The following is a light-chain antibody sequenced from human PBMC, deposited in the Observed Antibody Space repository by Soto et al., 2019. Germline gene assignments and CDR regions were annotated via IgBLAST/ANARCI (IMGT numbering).Light chain of an antibody. Sequence: QSVLTQPPSVSAAPGQKVTISCSGSSSNIGNNYVSWYQQLPGTAPKLLIYDNNKRPSGIPDRFSVSKSATSATLGITGLQTGDEADYCCGTWDSSLSVVVFGGGTKLTVL. CDR3: GTWDSSLSVVV. CDR1: SSNIGNNY. CDR2: DNN. J-gene: IGLJ2*01. V-gene: IGLV1-51*01.